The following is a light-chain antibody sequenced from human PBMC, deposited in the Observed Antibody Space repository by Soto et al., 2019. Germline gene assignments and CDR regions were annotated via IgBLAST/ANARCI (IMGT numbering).Light chain of an antibody. CDR1: SNDVGGYNY. Sequence: QSVLTQPASVSGSPGQSITNSCTGNSNDVGGYNYVSWYQQHPGKAPKLLIYDVSNRPSGVSDRFSGSKSGNTASLTISGLQPEDEADYYCSSCTSSSAYVFGTGTKVTVL. J-gene: IGLJ1*01. CDR3: SSCTSSSAYV. CDR2: DVS. V-gene: IGLV2-14*01.